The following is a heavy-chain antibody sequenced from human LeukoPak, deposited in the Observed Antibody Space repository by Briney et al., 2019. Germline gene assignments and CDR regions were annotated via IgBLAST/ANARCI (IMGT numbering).Heavy chain of an antibody. CDR2: MNPNSGNT. J-gene: IGHJ4*02. CDR3: ARALTYASSLAY. D-gene: IGHD1-14*01. Sequence: ASVKVSCKASGYTFTSDDINWVRQATGQGLEWMGWMNPNSGNTGYAQKFQGRVTITRNTSISTAYMELSSLRSEDTAVYYCARALTYASSLAYWGQGTLVTVSS. CDR1: GYTFTSDD. V-gene: IGHV1-8*03.